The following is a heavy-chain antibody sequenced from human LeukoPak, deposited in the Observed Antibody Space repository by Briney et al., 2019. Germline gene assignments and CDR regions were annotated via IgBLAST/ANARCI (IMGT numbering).Heavy chain of an antibody. CDR2: IIPIFGTA. D-gene: IGHD5-24*01. CDR1: GGTFSSYA. Sequence: SVKVSCKASGGTFSSYAISWVRQAPGQGLEWMGGIIPIFGTANYAQKFQGRVAITTDESTSTAYMELSSLRSEDTAVYYCARDPRGSYHYFDYWGQGTLVTVSS. J-gene: IGHJ4*02. V-gene: IGHV1-69*05. CDR3: ARDPRGSYHYFDY.